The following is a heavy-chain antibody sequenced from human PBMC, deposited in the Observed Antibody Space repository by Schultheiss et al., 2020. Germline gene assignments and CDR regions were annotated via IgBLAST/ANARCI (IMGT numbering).Heavy chain of an antibody. CDR3: AKDSFAITYYYYGMDV. J-gene: IGHJ6*02. D-gene: IGHD2-2*01. V-gene: IGHV3-11*01. CDR2: ISSSGSTI. Sequence: GESLKISCAASGFTFSDYYMSWIRQAPGKGLEWVSYISSSGSTIYYADSVKGRFTISRDNSKNTLYLQMNSLRAEDTAVYYCAKDSFAITYYYYGMDVWGQGTTVNVSS. CDR1: GFTFSDYY.